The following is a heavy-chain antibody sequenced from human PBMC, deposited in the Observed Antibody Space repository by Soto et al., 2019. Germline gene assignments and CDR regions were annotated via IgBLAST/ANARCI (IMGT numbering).Heavy chain of an antibody. CDR1: GFTFSTFG. V-gene: IGHV3-21*01. J-gene: IGHJ5*02. D-gene: IGHD3-3*01. Sequence: EVQLVESGGGLVKPGGSLRLSCAASGFTFSTFGMDWVRQAPGKGLEWGSCISSSSSYIYYADSVTGRFTISRDNAKNSLYLQMNSLRAEDTAVYYCARDSNDVGSGYYTNWFDPWGQGTLVTVSS. CDR2: ISSSSSYI. CDR3: ARDSNDVGSGYYTNWFDP.